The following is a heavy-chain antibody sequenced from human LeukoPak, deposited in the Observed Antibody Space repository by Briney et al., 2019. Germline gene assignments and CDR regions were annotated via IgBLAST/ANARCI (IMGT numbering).Heavy chain of an antibody. J-gene: IGHJ4*02. Sequence: GSLRLSCAASGVIFSGYWMNWVRQAPGKGLEWLANIKPDGSEQHYVDSVRGPFTISRDNAKNSLYLQMHRLRVEDTAVYYCARDGFVGAADYWGQGTLVTVSS. CDR2: IKPDGSEQ. CDR1: GVIFSGYW. V-gene: IGHV3-7*01. D-gene: IGHD6-13*01. CDR3: ARDGFVGAADY.